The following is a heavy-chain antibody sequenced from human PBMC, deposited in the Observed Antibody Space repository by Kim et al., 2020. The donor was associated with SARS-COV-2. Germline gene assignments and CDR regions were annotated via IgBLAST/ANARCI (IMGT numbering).Heavy chain of an antibody. J-gene: IGHJ3*02. CDR2: IYYSGST. Sequence: SETLSLTCTVSGGSISSSSYYWGWIRQPPGKGLEWIGSIYYSGSTYYNPSLKSRVTISVDTSKNQFSLKLSSVTAADTAVYYCASALHRGLTYYYGSGSYNDAFDIWGQGTMVTVSS. CDR1: GGSISSSSYY. CDR3: ASALHRGLTYYYGSGSYNDAFDI. D-gene: IGHD3-10*01. V-gene: IGHV4-39*01.